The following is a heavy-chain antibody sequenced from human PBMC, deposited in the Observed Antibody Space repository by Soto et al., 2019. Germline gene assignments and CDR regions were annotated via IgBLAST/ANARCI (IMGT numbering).Heavy chain of an antibody. J-gene: IGHJ4*02. CDR3: ARENNYFDY. Sequence: QIQLLQSGAEVKKPGASVKVTCKASGYTFRNFGISWVRQAPGQGLEWMGWISAYNANANYAQKFQGRLTMTADTSTSTAYMELRSLRSDDTAVYYCARENNYFDYWGQGTLVTVSS. CDR1: GYTFRNFG. CDR2: ISAYNANA. V-gene: IGHV1-18*01.